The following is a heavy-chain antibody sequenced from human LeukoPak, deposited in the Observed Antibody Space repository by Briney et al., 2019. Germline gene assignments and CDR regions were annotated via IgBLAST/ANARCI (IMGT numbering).Heavy chain of an antibody. V-gene: IGHV6-1*01. CDR1: GDSVSSNSAA. D-gene: IGHD3-9*01. CDR2: TYYRSKWYN. Sequence: SQTLSLTCAISGDSVSSNSAAWIWIRQSPSRGLERLGRTYYRSKWYNDYAVSVKSRITINPDTSKYQFSLQLNSVTPEDTAVYYCARDQLRYFDPTRYYGMDVWGQGTTVTVSS. CDR3: ARDQLRYFDPTRYYGMDV. J-gene: IGHJ6*02.